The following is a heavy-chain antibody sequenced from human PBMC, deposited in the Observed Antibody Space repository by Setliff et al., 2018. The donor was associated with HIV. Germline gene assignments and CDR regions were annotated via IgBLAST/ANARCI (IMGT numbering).Heavy chain of an antibody. V-gene: IGHV4-31*03. D-gene: IGHD1-26*01. CDR1: GGSISGNYY. J-gene: IGHJ4*02. CDR3: ARGGALEWELPFDY. Sequence: SETLSLTCTVSGGSISGNYYWSWIRQHPGKGLEWIGYIYYSGSTYYNPSLQSRVTISVDTSKNHFSLKLNSVTAADTAVYYCARGGALEWELPFDYWGQGTLVTVSS. CDR2: IYYSGST.